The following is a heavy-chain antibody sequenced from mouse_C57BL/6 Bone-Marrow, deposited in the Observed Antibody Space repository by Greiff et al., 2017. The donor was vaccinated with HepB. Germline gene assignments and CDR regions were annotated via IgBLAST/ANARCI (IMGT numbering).Heavy chain of an antibody. Sequence: QVQLQQSGAELARPGASVKLSCKASGYTFPSYGISWVKQRTGQGLEWIGEIYPRSGNTYYNEKFKGKATLTADKSSSTAYMELRSLTSEDSAVYFCARSIYYYGSSFSWFAYWGQGTLVTVSA. D-gene: IGHD1-1*01. CDR3: ARSIYYYGSSFSWFAY. J-gene: IGHJ3*01. CDR2: IYPRSGNT. V-gene: IGHV1-81*01. CDR1: GYTFPSYG.